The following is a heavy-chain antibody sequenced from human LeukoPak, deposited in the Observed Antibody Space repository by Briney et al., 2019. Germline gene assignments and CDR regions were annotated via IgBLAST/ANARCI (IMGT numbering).Heavy chain of an antibody. CDR2: VYYSGRT. J-gene: IGHJ1*01. Sequence: SETLSLTCTAFGDSVSRSDSYWDWIRQPPGKALEWIGTVYYSGRTYYSPSLESRVTISVDTSKNQFSLKLSSLTAADTALYFCARRRYYDSSGYLDWGQGTLVTVSS. CDR3: ARRRYYDSSGYLD. CDR1: GDSVSRSDSY. V-gene: IGHV4-39*01. D-gene: IGHD3-22*01.